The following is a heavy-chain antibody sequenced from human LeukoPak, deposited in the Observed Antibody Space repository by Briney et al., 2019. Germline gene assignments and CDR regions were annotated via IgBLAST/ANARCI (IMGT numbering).Heavy chain of an antibody. CDR1: GGSISSSSYY. CDR2: IYYSGST. V-gene: IGHV4-39*07. CDR3: ARWHCSSTSCYGYFDY. D-gene: IGHD2-2*01. J-gene: IGHJ4*02. Sequence: SETLSLTCTVSGGSISSSSYYWGWIRQPPGKGLEWIGSIYYSGSTNYNPSLKSRVTISVDTSKNQFSLKLSSVTAADTAVYYCARWHCSSTSCYGYFDYWGQGTLVTVSS.